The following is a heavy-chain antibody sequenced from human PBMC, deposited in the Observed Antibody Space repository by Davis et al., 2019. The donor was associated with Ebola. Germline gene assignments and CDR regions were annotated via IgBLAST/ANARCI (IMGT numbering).Heavy chain of an antibody. Sequence: SETLSLTCTVSGGSISSYYWSWIRQPPGKGLEWIGYIYYSGSTNYNPSLKSRVTISVDTSKNQFSLKLSSVTAADTAVYYCARGPRYCSSTSCYADNWFDPWGQGTLVTVSS. CDR2: IYYSGST. CDR3: ARGPRYCSSTSCYADNWFDP. D-gene: IGHD2-2*01. J-gene: IGHJ5*02. CDR1: GGSISSYY. V-gene: IGHV4-59*08.